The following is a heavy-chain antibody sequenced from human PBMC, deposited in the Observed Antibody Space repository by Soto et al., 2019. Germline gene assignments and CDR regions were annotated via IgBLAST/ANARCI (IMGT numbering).Heavy chain of an antibody. CDR2: IDPSDSYT. CDR3: ARQRITMVRGVIIGYYGMDV. D-gene: IGHD3-10*01. V-gene: IGHV5-10-1*01. Sequence: ASVKVSCKAVGYTFINYGISWVRQMPGKGLEWMGRIDPSDSYTNYSPSFQGHVTISADKSISTAYLQWSSLKASDTAMYYCARQRITMVRGVIIGYYGMDVWGQGTTVTVSS. CDR1: GYTFINYG. J-gene: IGHJ6*02.